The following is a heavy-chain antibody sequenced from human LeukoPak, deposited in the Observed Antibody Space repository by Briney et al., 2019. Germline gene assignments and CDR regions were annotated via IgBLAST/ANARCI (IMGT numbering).Heavy chain of an antibody. CDR2: IYYSGTP. V-gene: IGHV4-59*05. CDR3: AKHYMGSSYNHGLDC. Sequence: SETLSLTCTVSGGSISSYYWSWIRQPPGKGLEWIGSIYYSGTPYYNPSLKSRVTISVDTSKNQFSLKLTSVTAADTALYYCAKHYMGSSYNHGLDCWGQGTLVTVSS. D-gene: IGHD3-10*01. CDR1: GGSISSYY. J-gene: IGHJ4*02.